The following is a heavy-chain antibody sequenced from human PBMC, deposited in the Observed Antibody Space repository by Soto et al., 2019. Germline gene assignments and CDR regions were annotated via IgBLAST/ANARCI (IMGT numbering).Heavy chain of an antibody. CDR3: AKGRFYYESGGSEFAY. Sequence: QVQLVESGGGVVQPGTSLRLSCAVSGFTFSSYGMHWVRQAPGKGLEWVAAIQYDGNYMYYADSVKGRFTISRDTSKNTLSLQMHSLRPEDTAVYYCAKGRFYYESGGSEFAYWGQGTLVTVSS. D-gene: IGHD3-22*01. J-gene: IGHJ4*02. CDR1: GFTFSSYG. V-gene: IGHV3-30*18. CDR2: IQYDGNYM.